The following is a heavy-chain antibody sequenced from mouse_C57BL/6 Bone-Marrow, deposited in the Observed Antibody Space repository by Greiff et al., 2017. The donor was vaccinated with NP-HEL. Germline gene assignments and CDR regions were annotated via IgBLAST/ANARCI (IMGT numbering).Heavy chain of an antibody. Sequence: QVQLQQSGAELVKPGASVKMSCKASGYTFTTYPIEWMKQNHGKSLEWIGNFHPYNDDTKYNEKFKGKATLTVEKSSSTVYLELSRLTSDDSAVYYCAIHYYGSSYGYFDVWGTGTTVTVSS. CDR1: GYTFTTYP. CDR2: FHPYNDDT. J-gene: IGHJ1*03. CDR3: AIHYYGSSYGYFDV. V-gene: IGHV1-47*01. D-gene: IGHD1-1*01.